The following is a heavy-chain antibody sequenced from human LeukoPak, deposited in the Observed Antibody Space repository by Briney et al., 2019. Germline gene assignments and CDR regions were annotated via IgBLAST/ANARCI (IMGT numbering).Heavy chain of an antibody. J-gene: IGHJ6*02. CDR1: GGSISSYY. Sequence: SETLSLTCTVSGGSISSYYWSWIRQPPGKGLEWIGYIYYSGSTNYNPSLKSRVTISVDTSKNQFSLKLSSVTAADTAVYYCARDRFAFYDMDVWGQGTTVTVSS. V-gene: IGHV4-59*01. D-gene: IGHD3-3*01. CDR2: IYYSGST. CDR3: ARDRFAFYDMDV.